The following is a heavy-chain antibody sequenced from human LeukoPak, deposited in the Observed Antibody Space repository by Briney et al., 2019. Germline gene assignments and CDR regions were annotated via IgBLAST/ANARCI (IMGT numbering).Heavy chain of an antibody. Sequence: SETLSLTCTVSGDSISSSSYYWGWIRQSPGKGLEWIGSLYYSGSTYYKPSLKSRVTISLDTSKNQFSLKLSSVTAADTAVYYCARHGDYYYYMDVWSKGTTVTVSS. V-gene: IGHV4-39*01. D-gene: IGHD3-16*01. J-gene: IGHJ6*03. CDR3: ARHGDYYYYMDV. CDR2: LYYSGST. CDR1: GDSISSSSYY.